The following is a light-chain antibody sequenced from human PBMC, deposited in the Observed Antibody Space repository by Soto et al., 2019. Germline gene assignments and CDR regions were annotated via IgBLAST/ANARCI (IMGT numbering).Light chain of an antibody. J-gene: IGKJ2*01. CDR2: AAS. CDR1: QSISSY. CDR3: QQSYNTPATPVMFT. Sequence: DIQMTQSPSSLSASVGDRVTITCRASQSISSYLNWYQQKPGKAPKLLIFAASSLQSGVPSRFSGRGSGTDFTLTISSLQPEDIATYYCQQSYNTPATPVMFTFGQGTKLEIK. V-gene: IGKV1-39*01.